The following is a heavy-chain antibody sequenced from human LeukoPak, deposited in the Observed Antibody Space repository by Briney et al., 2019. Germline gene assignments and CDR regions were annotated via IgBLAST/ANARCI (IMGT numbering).Heavy chain of an antibody. CDR2: INHSGGT. Sequence: GSLRLSCAASGFIFSSYAMIWVRQPPGKGLEWIGEINHSGGTNYNPSLKSRVTISVDTSKNQFSLMLSSVTAADTAVYYCARGPYYYDSGSYYNSYYYYYGLDVWGQGTTVTVSS. CDR3: ARGPYYYDSGSYYNSYYYYYGLDV. J-gene: IGHJ6*02. V-gene: IGHV4-34*01. D-gene: IGHD3-10*01. CDR1: GFIFSSYA.